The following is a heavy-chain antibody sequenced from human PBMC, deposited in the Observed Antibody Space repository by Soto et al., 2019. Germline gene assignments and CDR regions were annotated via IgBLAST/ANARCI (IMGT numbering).Heavy chain of an antibody. J-gene: IGHJ5*02. CDR3: AGNGYCSSTSCYGGRFVP. Sequence: SVKVSCKASGGTFSSYAISWVRQAPGQGLEWMGGIIPIFGTANYAQKLQGRVTITADESTSTAYMELSSLRSEDTAVYYCAGNGYCSSTSCYGGRFVPWGQGTLVTVSS. D-gene: IGHD2-2*03. V-gene: IGHV1-69*13. CDR2: IIPIFGTA. CDR1: GGTFSSYA.